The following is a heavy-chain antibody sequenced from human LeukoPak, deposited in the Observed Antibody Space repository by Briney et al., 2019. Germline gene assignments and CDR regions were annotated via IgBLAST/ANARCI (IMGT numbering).Heavy chain of an antibody. D-gene: IGHD5-18*01. CDR3: ARDGYTYGTYWYFDL. CDR2: ISFDEGNK. J-gene: IGHJ2*01. Sequence: GGSLRLSCAASGFTFSSYAMSWVRQAPGKGLEWVAVISFDEGNKYYADSVQGRFSISRGNSKNTLYVQMNSVRAEDTAVYYCARDGYTYGTYWYFDLWGRGTLVTVSS. V-gene: IGHV3-30*04. CDR1: GFTFSSYA.